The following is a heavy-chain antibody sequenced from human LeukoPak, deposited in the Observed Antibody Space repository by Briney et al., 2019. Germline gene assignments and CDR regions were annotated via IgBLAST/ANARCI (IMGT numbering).Heavy chain of an antibody. CDR1: GFSLSTIGMR. D-gene: IGHD6-13*01. J-gene: IGHJ4*02. CDR2: IDWDDDK. V-gene: IGHV2-70*04. Sequence: SGPTLVHPTQTLTLTCTFSGFSLSTIGMRVNWIRQPPGKALEWLARIDWDDDKFYNTSLKTRLTISKDTSKNQVVLTMTNLDPVDTATYYCARISSSSFHFDYWGQGTLGTVSS. CDR3: ARISSSSFHFDY.